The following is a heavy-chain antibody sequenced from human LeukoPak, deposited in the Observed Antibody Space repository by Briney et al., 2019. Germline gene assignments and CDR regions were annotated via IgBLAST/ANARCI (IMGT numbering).Heavy chain of an antibody. Sequence: GGSLRLSCAASEFSVGSNYMTWVRQAPGKGLEWVSSISSSSSYIYYADSVKGRFTISRDNAKNSLYLQMNSLRAEDTAVYYCARDGKYQPRLIDYWGQGTLVTVSS. J-gene: IGHJ4*02. CDR1: EFSVGSNY. CDR2: ISSSSSYI. CDR3: ARDGKYQPRLIDY. V-gene: IGHV3-21*01. D-gene: IGHD2-2*01.